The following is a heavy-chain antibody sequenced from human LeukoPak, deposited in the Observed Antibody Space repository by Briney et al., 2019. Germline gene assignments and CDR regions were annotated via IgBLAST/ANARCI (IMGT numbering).Heavy chain of an antibody. V-gene: IGHV4-59*01. CDR3: ARAARGVTTLYYFDY. D-gene: IGHD4-17*01. CDR2: IYYSGST. J-gene: IGHJ4*02. CDR1: GGSISSYY. Sequence: SSETLSLTCTVSGGSISSYYWSWIRQPPGKGLEWIGYIYYSGSTNYNPSLKSRVTISVDTSKNQFSLKLSSVTAADTAVYYCARAARGVTTLYYFDYWGQGTLVTVSS.